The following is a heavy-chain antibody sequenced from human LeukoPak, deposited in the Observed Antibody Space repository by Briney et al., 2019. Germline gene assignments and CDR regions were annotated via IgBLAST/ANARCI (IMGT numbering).Heavy chain of an antibody. CDR2: INPNSGGT. CDR1: GYTFTGYY. J-gene: IGHJ5*02. CDR3: ARTYRPDNWFDP. D-gene: IGHD4-11*01. V-gene: IGHV1-2*02. Sequence: ASVKVSCKESGYTFTGYYMHWVRQAPGQGLEWMGWINPNSGGTNYAQKFQGRVTMTRDTSISTAYMELSRLRSDDTAVYYCARTYRPDNWFDPWGQGTLVTVSS.